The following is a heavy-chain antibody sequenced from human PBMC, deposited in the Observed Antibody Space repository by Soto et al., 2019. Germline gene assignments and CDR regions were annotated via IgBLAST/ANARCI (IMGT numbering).Heavy chain of an antibody. CDR3: ARGPTIAARSYFDY. CDR2: IGTAGDT. CDR1: GFTFSSYD. D-gene: IGHD6-6*01. V-gene: IGHV3-13*01. J-gene: IGHJ4*02. Sequence: PGGSLRLSCAASGFTFSSYDMHWVRQATGKGLEWVSAIGTAGDTYYPGSVKGRFTISRENAKNSLYLQMNSLRAGDTAVYYCARGPTIAARSYFDYWGQGTLVTVSS.